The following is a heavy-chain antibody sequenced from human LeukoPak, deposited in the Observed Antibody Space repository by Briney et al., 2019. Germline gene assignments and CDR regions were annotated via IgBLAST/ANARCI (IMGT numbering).Heavy chain of an antibody. D-gene: IGHD3/OR15-3a*01. Sequence: PGGSLRLSCAASGFTFSDCEMNWVRQAPGKGLEWISYISTSGSTIYYADSVKGRFTISRDNSKNTVHLQMNSLRVEDTAVYYCAKDRTGNWAYYFDYWGQGSLVIVSS. V-gene: IGHV3-48*03. CDR2: ISTSGSTI. J-gene: IGHJ4*02. CDR1: GFTFSDCE. CDR3: AKDRTGNWAYYFDY.